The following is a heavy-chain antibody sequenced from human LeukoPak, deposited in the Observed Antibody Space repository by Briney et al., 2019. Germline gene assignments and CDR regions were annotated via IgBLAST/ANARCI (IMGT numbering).Heavy chain of an antibody. Sequence: ASVKVSCKAPGYTFTSYGISWVRQAPGQGLEWMGWISAYNGNTNYAQKLQGRVTMTTDTSTSTAYMELRSLRSDDTAVYYCARERYCSSTSCYRIVGDAADYWGQGALVTVSS. CDR2: ISAYNGNT. CDR3: ARERYCSSTSCYRIVGDAADY. D-gene: IGHD2-2*01. V-gene: IGHV1-18*01. J-gene: IGHJ4*02. CDR1: GYTFTSYG.